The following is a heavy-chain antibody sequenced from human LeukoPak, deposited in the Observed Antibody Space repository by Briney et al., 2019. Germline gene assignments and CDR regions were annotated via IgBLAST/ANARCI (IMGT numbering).Heavy chain of an antibody. CDR2: INPSGGST. D-gene: IGHD3-9*01. V-gene: IGHV1-46*01. Sequence: ASVKVSCKASGYTFTSYYMHWVRQAPGQGLEWMGIINPSGGSTSYAQKFQGRVTMTRDTSTSTVYMELSSLRSEDTAVYYCARSYYDILTGPHRRGFSFGYWGQGTLVTVSS. CDR1: GYTFTSYY. CDR3: ARSYYDILTGPHRRGFSFGY. J-gene: IGHJ4*02.